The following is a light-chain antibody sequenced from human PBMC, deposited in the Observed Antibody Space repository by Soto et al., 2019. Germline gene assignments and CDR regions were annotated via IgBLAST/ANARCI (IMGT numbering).Light chain of an antibody. Sequence: DIQMTQSPSTLSASVGDRVTITCRASQSISSRLAWYQQKSGKAPNLLIYDASSLEGGVPSRFSGSASETEFTLTISSLQPDDFATYYCQHYNSYSEAFGQGTKVDI. CDR3: QHYNSYSEA. CDR1: QSISSR. CDR2: DAS. J-gene: IGKJ1*01. V-gene: IGKV1-5*01.